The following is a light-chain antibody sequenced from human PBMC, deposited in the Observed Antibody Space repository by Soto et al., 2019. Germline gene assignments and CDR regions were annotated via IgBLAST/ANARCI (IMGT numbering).Light chain of an antibody. Sequence: EIVLTQPPGTLSLSPGDRATLSFMASQSIRRNYLAWHQQKPGQAPRLLIHGASTRATGIPARFSGSGSGTEFTLTISSLQSEDFAVYYCQQYNNWPPITFGQGTRLEIK. V-gene: IGKV3-15*01. CDR1: QSIRRN. CDR3: QQYNNWPPIT. J-gene: IGKJ5*01. CDR2: GAS.